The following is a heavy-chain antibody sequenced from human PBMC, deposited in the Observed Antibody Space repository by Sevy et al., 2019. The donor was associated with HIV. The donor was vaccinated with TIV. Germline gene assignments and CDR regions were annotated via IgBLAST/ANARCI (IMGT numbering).Heavy chain of an antibody. Sequence: GGSLRLSCEASGFSFRRYAMHWGRQAPGKGLEWRKVISYDGRKEYYLDSVKGRFTISRANSKNTLYLQMTSLRPEDTAIYYCARDGGGDYFDYWGQGTLVTVSS. CDR3: ARDGGGDYFDY. D-gene: IGHD3-10*01. J-gene: IGHJ4*02. CDR2: ISYDGRKE. V-gene: IGHV3-30*04. CDR1: GFSFRRYA.